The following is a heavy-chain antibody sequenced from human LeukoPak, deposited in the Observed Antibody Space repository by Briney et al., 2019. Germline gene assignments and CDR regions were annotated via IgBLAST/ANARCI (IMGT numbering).Heavy chain of an antibody. CDR2: IYSTGRS. Sequence: SETLSLTCTVSGGSISNYFWSWVRQPAGKGLEWIGRIYSTGRSDYNPSLKSRITMSVDTSKNQFSLKLSSVTAADTAVYYCARLTMIVVFDYWGQGTLVTVSS. V-gene: IGHV4-4*07. J-gene: IGHJ4*02. CDR3: ARLTMIVVFDY. CDR1: GGSISNYF. D-gene: IGHD3-22*01.